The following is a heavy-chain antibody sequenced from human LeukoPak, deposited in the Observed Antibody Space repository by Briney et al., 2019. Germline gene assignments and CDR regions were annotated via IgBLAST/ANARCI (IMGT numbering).Heavy chain of an antibody. Sequence: GGSLRLSCEVAGFTFDDYAMHWVRQAPGRGLEWVSGISWNSGSIDCADSVKGRFIISRDNAKNSLYLQMNSLRAEDMALYYCAKDMTPYSRSSGYFDYWGQGTLVTASS. CDR3: AKDMTPYSRSSGYFDY. CDR2: ISWNSGSI. CDR1: GFTFDDYA. J-gene: IGHJ4*02. V-gene: IGHV3-9*03. D-gene: IGHD6-6*01.